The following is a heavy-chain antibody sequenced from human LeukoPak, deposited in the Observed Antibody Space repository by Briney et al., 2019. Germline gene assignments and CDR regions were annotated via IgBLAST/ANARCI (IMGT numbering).Heavy chain of an antibody. D-gene: IGHD6-13*01. CDR1: GGSISNYY. J-gene: IGHJ4*02. V-gene: IGHV4-59*01. CDR3: ARIAAAGPRIDY. CDR2: IYYSGST. Sequence: SETLSLTCTVSGGSISNYYWSWIRQPAGKGLEWIGYIYYSGSTNYNPSLKSRVTISVDTSKNQFSLKLSSVTAADTAVYYCARIAAAGPRIDYWGQGTLVTVSS.